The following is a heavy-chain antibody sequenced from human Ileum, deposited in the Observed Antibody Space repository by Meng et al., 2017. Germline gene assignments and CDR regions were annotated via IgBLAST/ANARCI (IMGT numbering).Heavy chain of an antibody. CDR3: AREWSGSYRHFDY. D-gene: IGHD1-26*01. Sequence: QGHLQGSGPGLLKPSGTLSLTCAVSGGSISTSDWWSWVRQPPGKGLEWIGEIHHSGSTNYNPSLKSRVTISVDKSKNQFSLKLNSVTAADTAVYYCAREWSGSYRHFDYWGQGTLVTVSS. J-gene: IGHJ4*02. V-gene: IGHV4-4*02. CDR2: IHHSGST. CDR1: GGSISTSDW.